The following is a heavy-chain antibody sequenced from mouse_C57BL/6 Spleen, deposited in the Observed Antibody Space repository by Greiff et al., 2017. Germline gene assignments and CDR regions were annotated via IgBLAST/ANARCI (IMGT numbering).Heavy chain of an antibody. Sequence: EVKLVESGGDLVKPGGSLKLSCAASGFTFSSYGMSWVRQTPDKRLEWVATISSGGSYTYYPDSVKGRFTISRDNAKNTLYLQMSSLKSEDTAMYYCARHQNDGWYFDVWGTGTTVTVSS. D-gene: IGHD2-12*01. CDR2: ISSGGSYT. CDR3: ARHQNDGWYFDV. CDR1: GFTFSSYG. J-gene: IGHJ1*03. V-gene: IGHV5-6*01.